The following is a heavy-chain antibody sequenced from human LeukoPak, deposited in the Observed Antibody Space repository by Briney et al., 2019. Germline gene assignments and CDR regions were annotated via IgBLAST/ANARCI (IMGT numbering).Heavy chain of an antibody. D-gene: IGHD1-26*01. V-gene: IGHV4-34*01. CDR2: INHSGST. CDR3: ARESGSYSN. J-gene: IGHJ4*02. Sequence: SETLSLTCAVYGGSFSGYYWSWIRQPPGKGLEWIGEINHSGSTNYNPSLKSRVTISVDTSKNQFSLKLSSVTAADTAVYYCARESGSYSNWGQGTLVTVSS. CDR1: GGSFSGYY.